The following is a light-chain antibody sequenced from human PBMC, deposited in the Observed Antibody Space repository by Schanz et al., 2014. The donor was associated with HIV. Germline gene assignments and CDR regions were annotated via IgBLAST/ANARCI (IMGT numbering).Light chain of an antibody. CDR2: DNN. CDR1: AFNIGHYS. Sequence: QSVLTQPPSVSAAPGQRVTISCSGSAFNIGHYSVSWYQQFPGTVPKLLIYDNNERPSDIPDRFSGSKTGTSATLVIIGLQTGDEADYYCSSSTSSGTVVFGGGTKLTVL. CDR3: SSSTSSGTVV. V-gene: IGLV1-51*01. J-gene: IGLJ2*01.